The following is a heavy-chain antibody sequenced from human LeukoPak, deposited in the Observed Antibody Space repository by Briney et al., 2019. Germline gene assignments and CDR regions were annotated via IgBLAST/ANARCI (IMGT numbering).Heavy chain of an antibody. D-gene: IGHD6-13*01. Sequence: QSGGSLRLSCAASGFTSSNAWMSWVRQAPGKGLEWVSYISSSGSTIYYADSLKGRFTISRDNAKNSLYLQMNSLRAEDTAVYYCARDSTLHSSSWGDIYYYYMDVWGKGTTVTVSS. V-gene: IGHV3-48*01. CDR1: GFTSSNAW. CDR2: ISSSGSTI. CDR3: ARDSTLHSSSWGDIYYYYMDV. J-gene: IGHJ6*03.